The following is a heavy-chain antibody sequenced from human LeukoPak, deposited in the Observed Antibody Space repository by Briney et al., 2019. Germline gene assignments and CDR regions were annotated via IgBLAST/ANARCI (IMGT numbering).Heavy chain of an antibody. CDR1: GGSISSGGYY. D-gene: IGHD5-12*01. V-gene: IGHV4-31*02. J-gene: IGHJ4*02. Sequence: SETLSLTCTVSGGSISSGGYYWSWIRQRPGQGLEWIGYIHYSGSTYYNPSLKSRVSISVDTSNSQFSLKLSSVTAADTAIYYSARDSGYGGTDYWGQGTLVTVSS. CDR2: IHYSGST. CDR3: ARDSGYGGTDY.